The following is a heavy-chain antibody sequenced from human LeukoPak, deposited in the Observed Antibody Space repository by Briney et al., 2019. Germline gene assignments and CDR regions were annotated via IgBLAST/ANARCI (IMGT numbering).Heavy chain of an antibody. CDR1: GGSFSGYY. D-gene: IGHD6-19*01. CDR3: ARAMTVRSIAVAYFDY. Sequence: SETLSLTCAVYGGSFSGYYRSWTRQPPGKGLEWIGEINHSGSTNYNPSLKSRVTISVDTSKNQFSLKLSSVTAADTAVYYCARAMTVRSIAVAYFDYWGQGTRVTVSS. J-gene: IGHJ4*02. CDR2: INHSGST. V-gene: IGHV4-34*01.